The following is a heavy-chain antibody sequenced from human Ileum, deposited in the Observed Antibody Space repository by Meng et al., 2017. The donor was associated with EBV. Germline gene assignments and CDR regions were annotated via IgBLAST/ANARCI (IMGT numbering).Heavy chain of an antibody. Sequence: VHVVDSGAEVKKPGASVKVSVKASGYTFINHDINWVRQAAGQGLESIGWMNSYTGNAGYAQKFRGRVTMTRDTSINTAYLEVISLTSEDTAVYYCARGSGAGGRDWFDPWGQGTLVTVSS. D-gene: IGHD3-16*01. CDR3: ARGSGAGGRDWFDP. CDR1: GYTFINHD. CDR2: MNSYTGNA. J-gene: IGHJ5*02. V-gene: IGHV1-8*01.